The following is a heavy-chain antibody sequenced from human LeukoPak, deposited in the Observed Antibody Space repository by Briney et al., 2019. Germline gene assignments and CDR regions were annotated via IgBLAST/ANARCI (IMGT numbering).Heavy chain of an antibody. D-gene: IGHD6-13*01. V-gene: IGHV1-2*02. Sequence: SVKVSCKASGYTFTGDYMHWVRQAPGQGREWMGWINPNGGGTNYAQKCQGSVTMTRDPSISTAYMELNSLTANDTAVYYCARTREYSSSWYFPPFDPWGQGTLVTVSS. J-gene: IGHJ5*02. CDR3: ARTREYSSSWYFPPFDP. CDR1: GYTFTGDY. CDR2: INPNGGGT.